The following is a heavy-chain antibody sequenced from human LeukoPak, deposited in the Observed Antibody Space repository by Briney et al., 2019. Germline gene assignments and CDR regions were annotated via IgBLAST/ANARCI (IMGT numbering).Heavy chain of an antibody. CDR2: NYPGDSDT. Sequence: GESLQTSCKGSGYSFTSYWIGWVREMGGKGQGWLGINYPGDSDTRYSPSFQRQVTISADKSISTAYLQWSSLKASDNAIYYCARRAYYYGSGSYYLFDYWGQGTLVTVSS. CDR1: GYSFTSYW. V-gene: IGHV5-51*01. CDR3: ARRAYYYGSGSYYLFDY. D-gene: IGHD3-10*01. J-gene: IGHJ4*02.